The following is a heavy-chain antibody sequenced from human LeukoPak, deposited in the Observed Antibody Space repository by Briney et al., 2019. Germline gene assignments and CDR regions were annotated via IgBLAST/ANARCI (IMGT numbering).Heavy chain of an antibody. CDR1: GFTFSSYW. J-gene: IGHJ5*02. V-gene: IGHV3-7*01. D-gene: IGHD2-21*02. CDR2: IKQDGSEK. CDR3: ARSKVAIKAYCGGDCSWFDP. Sequence: GGSLRLSCAASGFTFSSYWMSWVRQAPGKGLEWVANIKQDGSEKYYVDSVKGRFAISRDNAKNSLYLQMNSLRAEDTAVYYCARSKVAIKAYCGGDCSWFDPWGQGTLVTVTS.